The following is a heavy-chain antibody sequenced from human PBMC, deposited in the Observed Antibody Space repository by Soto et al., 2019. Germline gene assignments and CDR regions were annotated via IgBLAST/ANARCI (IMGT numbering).Heavy chain of an antibody. CDR3: ARDPTYYDFWSGYSGYYDYGMDV. Sequence: QVQLVQSGAEVKKPGASVKVSCKASGYTFTSYGISWVRQAPGQGLEWMGWISAYNGNTNYAQKLQGRVTMTTDTSTSTAYMELRSLRSDETDVYYCARDPTYYDFWSGYSGYYDYGMDVWGQGTTVTVS. CDR1: GYTFTSYG. D-gene: IGHD3-3*01. J-gene: IGHJ6*02. V-gene: IGHV1-18*04. CDR2: ISAYNGNT.